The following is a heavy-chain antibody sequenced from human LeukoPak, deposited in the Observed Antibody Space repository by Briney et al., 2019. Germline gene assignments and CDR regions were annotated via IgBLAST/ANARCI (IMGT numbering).Heavy chain of an antibody. D-gene: IGHD4-17*01. J-gene: IGHJ4*02. Sequence: GGSLRLSCAASGFTVSSNYMSWVRQAPGKGLEWVSVIYSGGSTYCADSVKGRFTISRDNSKNTLYLQMNSLRAEDTAVYYCARGGATVSSRSFDYWGQGTLVTVSS. V-gene: IGHV3-53*01. CDR1: GFTVSSNY. CDR3: ARGGATVSSRSFDY. CDR2: IYSGGST.